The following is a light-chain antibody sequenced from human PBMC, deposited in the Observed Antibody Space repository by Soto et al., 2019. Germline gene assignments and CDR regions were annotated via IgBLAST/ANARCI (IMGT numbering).Light chain of an antibody. CDR3: QQYGSSPLT. CDR1: QSVSRK. V-gene: IGKV3-20*01. Sequence: EIVLTQSPGTLSFSPGERATLSCRASQSVSRKLAWYQQTRGQAPRLLIYGASSRATGIPDRFSGSGSGTDFTLTISRLEPEDFAVYYCQQYGSSPLTFGGGTKVDI. J-gene: IGKJ4*01. CDR2: GAS.